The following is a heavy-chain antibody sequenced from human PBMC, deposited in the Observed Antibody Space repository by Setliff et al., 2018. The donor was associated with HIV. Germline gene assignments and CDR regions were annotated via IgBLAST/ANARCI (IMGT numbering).Heavy chain of an antibody. J-gene: IGHJ4*02. D-gene: IGHD1-1*01. V-gene: IGHV4-30-2*01. CDR1: GGSISSGGYS. CDR2: IYHTGST. Sequence: SETLSLTCAVSGGSISSGGYSWSWIRQPPGKGLEWIGYIYHTGSTYYNPSLKSRVTISVDRSKNQFSLKLSSVTAADTAVYYCARTDDSLWYFDYWGQGTLVTVSS. CDR3: ARTDDSLWYFDY.